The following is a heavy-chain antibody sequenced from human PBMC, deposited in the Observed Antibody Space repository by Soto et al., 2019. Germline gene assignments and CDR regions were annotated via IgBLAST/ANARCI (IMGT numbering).Heavy chain of an antibody. CDR2: ISYDGSNK. D-gene: IGHD3-22*01. J-gene: IGHJ6*02. CDR1: GFTFSSYG. V-gene: IGHV3-30*18. CDR3: AKDMTYYYDSSGHRTYYYYGMDV. Sequence: GGSLRLSCAASGFTFSSYGMHWVRQAPGKGLEWVAVISYDGSNKYYADSVKGRFTISRDNSKNTLYLQMNSLRAEDTAVYYCAKDMTYYYDSSGHRTYYYYGMDVWGQGTTVTVSS.